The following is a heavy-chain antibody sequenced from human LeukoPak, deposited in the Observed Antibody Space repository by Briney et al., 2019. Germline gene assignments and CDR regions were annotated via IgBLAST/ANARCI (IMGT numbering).Heavy chain of an antibody. CDR2: ISGSGGST. J-gene: IGHJ3*02. V-gene: IGHV3-23*01. Sequence: GGSLRLSCAASGFTFSSYAMSWVRQAPGKGLEWVSAISGSGGSTYYADSVKGRFTISRDNSKNTLYLQMNSLRAEDTAVYYCAKVNDCSSTSCYAFDIWGQGTMVTVSS. D-gene: IGHD2-2*01. CDR1: GFTFSSYA. CDR3: AKVNDCSSTSCYAFDI.